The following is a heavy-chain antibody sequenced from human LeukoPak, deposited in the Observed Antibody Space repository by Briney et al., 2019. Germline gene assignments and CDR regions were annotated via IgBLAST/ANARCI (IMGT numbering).Heavy chain of an antibody. Sequence: PGGSLRLSCAASGFTFSSYAMHWVRQAPGKGLEYVSAISSNGGSTYYANSVKGRFTISRDNSKNTLYLQMGNLRAEDMAVYYCARRDFWSGYQDYWGQGTLVTVSS. CDR3: ARRDFWSGYQDY. CDR1: GFTFSSYA. CDR2: ISSNGGST. J-gene: IGHJ4*02. D-gene: IGHD3-3*01. V-gene: IGHV3-64*01.